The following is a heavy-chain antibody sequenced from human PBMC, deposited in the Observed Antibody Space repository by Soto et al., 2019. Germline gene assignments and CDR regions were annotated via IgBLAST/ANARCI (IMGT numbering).Heavy chain of an antibody. CDR1: GYNFNSDW. D-gene: IGHD3-16*01. Sequence: GESLKISCKGSGYNFNSDWIAWVRQMPGKGLELMGIIYPRDSDTRYSPSFQGQVTISADKSISTAYLQWSSLKASDTAVYYCARQGGLLPKYYYYGMDVGAKGPPVPFSS. CDR2: IYPRDSDT. J-gene: IGHJ6*04. CDR3: ARQGGLLPKYYYYGMDV. V-gene: IGHV5-51*01.